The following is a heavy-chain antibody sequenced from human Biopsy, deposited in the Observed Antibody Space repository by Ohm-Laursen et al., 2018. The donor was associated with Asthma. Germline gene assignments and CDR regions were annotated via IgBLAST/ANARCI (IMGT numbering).Heavy chain of an antibody. J-gene: IGHJ4*02. CDR2: HDHEEGGT. CDR1: GYILTDLS. V-gene: IGHV1-24*01. CDR3: ASDFPKDYVRYNFQF. D-gene: IGHD4-17*01. Sequence: ATVKISCKVSGYILTDLSMHWVRQAPGQGLEWMGGHDHEEGGTVNARRFQGRVTMTEDTSTDTAYTELSSLSSDDTAVYYCASDFPKDYVRYNFQFWGQGTLVTVSS.